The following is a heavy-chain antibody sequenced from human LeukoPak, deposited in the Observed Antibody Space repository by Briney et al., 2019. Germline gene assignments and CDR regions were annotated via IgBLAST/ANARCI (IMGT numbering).Heavy chain of an antibody. D-gene: IGHD4-17*01. CDR3: ARVRYGELDV. CDR1: GFTFSSYA. Sequence: TGGSLRLSCAASGFTFSSYAMSWVRQAPGKGLEWVSSMSGSGGSTYYADSVKGRFTISRDDSKNTLYLQMNSLRAEDTAVYYCARVRYGELDVWDQGTTVTVSS. V-gene: IGHV3-23*01. J-gene: IGHJ6*02. CDR2: MSGSGGST.